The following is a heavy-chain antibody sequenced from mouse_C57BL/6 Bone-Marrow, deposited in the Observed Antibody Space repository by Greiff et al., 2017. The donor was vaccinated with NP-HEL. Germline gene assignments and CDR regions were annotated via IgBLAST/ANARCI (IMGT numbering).Heavy chain of an antibody. CDR2: IYPGDGDT. CDR3: ARCRYYGNYYAMDY. J-gene: IGHJ4*01. D-gene: IGHD2-1*01. Sequence: QVQLQQSGPELVKPGASVKISCKASGYAFSSSWMNWVKQRPGKGLEWIGRIYPGDGDTNYNGKFKGKATLTADKSSSTAYMQLSSLTSEDSAVYFCARCRYYGNYYAMDYWGQGTSVTVSS. CDR1: GYAFSSSW. V-gene: IGHV1-82*01.